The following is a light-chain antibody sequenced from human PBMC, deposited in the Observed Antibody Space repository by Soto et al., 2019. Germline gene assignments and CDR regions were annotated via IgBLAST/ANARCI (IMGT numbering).Light chain of an antibody. J-gene: IGLJ2*01. CDR3: CSFALRSTLI. CDR2: EGG. V-gene: IGLV2-23*01. CDR1: SSDVGNYNL. Sequence: QSALTQPASVSGSPGQSITISCTGTSSDVGNYNLVSWYQQYPGKAPKLMIYEGGKRPSGVSNRFSGSKSGNTASLTISGREAEDEADYYCCSFALRSTLIFGGGTKLPVL.